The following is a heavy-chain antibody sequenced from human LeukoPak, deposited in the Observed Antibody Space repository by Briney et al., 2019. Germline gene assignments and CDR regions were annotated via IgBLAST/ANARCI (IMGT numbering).Heavy chain of an antibody. V-gene: IGHV1-2*02. J-gene: IGHJ4*02. Sequence: ASVKVSCKASGYTFTGYYMHWVRQAPGQGLEWMGWINPNSGGTNYAQKVQGRVTMTRDTSISTAYMELSRLRSDDTAAYYCARQFYDFWSGYYTRGFDYWGQGTLVTVSS. D-gene: IGHD3-3*01. CDR3: ARQFYDFWSGYYTRGFDY. CDR2: INPNSGGT. CDR1: GYTFTGYY.